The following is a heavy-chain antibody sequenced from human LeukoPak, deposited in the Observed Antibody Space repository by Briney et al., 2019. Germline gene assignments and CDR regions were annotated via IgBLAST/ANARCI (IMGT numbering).Heavy chain of an antibody. Sequence: SETLSLTCAVSGYSISSGYYWGWIRQPPGKGLEWIGYIYDSGITDYSPSLKSRLTMSVDASNNQFSLTLSSVTAADTAVYYCAGRGHRYSRDWGQGILVTVSS. CDR2: IYDSGIT. CDR1: GYSISSGYY. J-gene: IGHJ1*01. CDR3: AGRGHRYSRD. V-gene: IGHV4-38-2*01. D-gene: IGHD2-15*01.